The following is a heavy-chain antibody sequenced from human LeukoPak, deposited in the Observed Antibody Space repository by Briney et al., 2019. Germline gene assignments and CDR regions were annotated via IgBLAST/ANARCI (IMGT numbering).Heavy chain of an antibody. J-gene: IGHJ4*02. CDR2: IIPIFGTA. CDR3: ARESRRRETTVVTPNYFDY. V-gene: IGHV1-69*13. Sequence: SVRVSCKASGGTFSSYAISWVRQAPGQGLEWMGGIIPIFGTANYAQKFQGRVTITADESTSTAYMELSSLRSEDTAVYYCARESRRRETTVVTPNYFDYWGQGTLVTVFS. CDR1: GGTFSSYA. D-gene: IGHD4-23*01.